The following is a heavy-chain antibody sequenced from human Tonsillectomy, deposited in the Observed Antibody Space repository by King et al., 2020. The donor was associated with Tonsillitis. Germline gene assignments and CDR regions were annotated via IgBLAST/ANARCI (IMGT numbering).Heavy chain of an antibody. J-gene: IGHJ4*02. CDR2: IYYSGST. CDR3: ARTDDYGDYYFDY. V-gene: IGHV4-59*08. CDR1: GGSISSYY. D-gene: IGHD4-17*01. Sequence: QLQESGPGLVKPSETLSLTCTVSGGSISSYYWSWIRQPPGKGLEWIGYIYYSGSTNYNPSLKSRVTISVDTSKNQFSLKLSSVTAADTDVYYCARTDDYGDYYFDYWGQGTLVTVSS.